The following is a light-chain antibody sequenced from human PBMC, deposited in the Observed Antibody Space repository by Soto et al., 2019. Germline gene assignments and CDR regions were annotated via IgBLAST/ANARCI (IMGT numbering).Light chain of an antibody. J-gene: IGLJ2*01. CDR2: EVT. V-gene: IGLV2-8*01. Sequence: QSALTQPPSASGSPGQSVTISCTGTSSDVGGYDFVSWFQQHPGKAPKLMIYEVTKRPSGAPDRFSGSKSGNTASLTVSGLQAEDEADYYCSSYAGSDNLRVFGGGTQLTVL. CDR3: SSYAGSDNLRV. CDR1: SSDVGGYDF.